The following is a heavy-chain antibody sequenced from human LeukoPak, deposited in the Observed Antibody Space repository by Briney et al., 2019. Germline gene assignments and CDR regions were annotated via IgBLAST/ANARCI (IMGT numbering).Heavy chain of an antibody. Sequence: ETLSLTCTVSGGSISSSSYYWGWIRQPPGKGLEWIGSIYYSGSTYYNPSLKSRVTISVDTSKNQFSLKLSSVTAADTAVYYCARESMVRGVINDYWGQGTLVTVSS. CDR1: GGSISSSSYY. V-gene: IGHV4-39*07. J-gene: IGHJ4*02. CDR2: IYYSGST. D-gene: IGHD3-10*01. CDR3: ARESMVRGVINDY.